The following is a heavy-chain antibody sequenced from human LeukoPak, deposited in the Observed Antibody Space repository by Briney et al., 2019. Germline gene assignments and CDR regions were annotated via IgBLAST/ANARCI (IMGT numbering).Heavy chain of an antibody. Sequence: GGSLRLSCAASGFTFSSYWMSWVRQAPGKGLEWVAIIKQDGSEKYYVDSVKGRFTISRDNAETSLYLQMNSLGAEDTAVYYRARAYSSTWIYYFDYWGQGTLVTVSS. V-gene: IGHV3-7*01. J-gene: IGHJ4*02. CDR2: IKQDGSEK. CDR3: ARAYSSTWIYYFDY. D-gene: IGHD6-13*01. CDR1: GFTFSSYW.